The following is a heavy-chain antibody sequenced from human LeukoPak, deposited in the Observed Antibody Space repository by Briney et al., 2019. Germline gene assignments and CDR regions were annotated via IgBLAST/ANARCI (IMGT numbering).Heavy chain of an antibody. CDR2: IYYSGST. J-gene: IGHJ4*02. CDR1: GGSNSSYY. Sequence: SETLSLTCTVSGGSNSSYYWSWIRQPPGKGLEWIGYIYYSGSTNYNPSLKSRVTISVDTSKNQFSLKLSSVTAADTAVYYCARAASGSSYYFDYWGQGTLVTVSS. D-gene: IGHD1-26*01. V-gene: IGHV4-59*01. CDR3: ARAASGSSYYFDY.